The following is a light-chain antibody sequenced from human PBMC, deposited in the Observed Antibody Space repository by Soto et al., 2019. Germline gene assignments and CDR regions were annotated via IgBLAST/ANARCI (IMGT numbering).Light chain of an antibody. CDR2: WAS. V-gene: IGKV4-1*01. CDR1: QSVSYSSNNKNY. CDR3: QQYYSTPWT. J-gene: IGKJ1*01. Sequence: DFVMTQSPDSLAVSLGERATINWKSSQSVSYSSNNKNYLAWYQQKPGQPPKLLIYWASTRESGVPDRFSGSGSGTDFTLTISSLKAEDVAVYYCQQYYSTPWTFGQGTKVDIK.